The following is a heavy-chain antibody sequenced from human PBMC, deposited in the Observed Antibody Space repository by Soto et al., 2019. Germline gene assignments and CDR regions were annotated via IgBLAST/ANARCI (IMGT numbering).Heavy chain of an antibody. Sequence: EVQLVESGGGLVQPGGSLRLSCAASGFTVSSNDMSWVRQAPGKGLEWVSVIYSGGTTYYADSVKGRFIISRDNSKNTVYLQMNSLRVEDTAVYYCARGYCGSSSSCYVAWLDPWGQGTLVTVSS. D-gene: IGHD2-2*01. V-gene: IGHV3-66*01. CDR2: IYSGGTT. CDR1: GFTVSSND. J-gene: IGHJ5*02. CDR3: ARGYCGSSSSCYVAWLDP.